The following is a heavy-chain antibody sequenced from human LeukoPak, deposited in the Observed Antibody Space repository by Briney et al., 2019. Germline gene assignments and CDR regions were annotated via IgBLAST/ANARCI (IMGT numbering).Heavy chain of an antibody. Sequence: GWSLRLSCVASRLTFSEHYMTWIRQAPGKGLEFLSYISVGGDSTYYPVSVKGRFTISNDNTKNLLYLQMNSLRAEDTAIYYCVRTALHFEYWGRGTLVTVSS. CDR3: VRTALHFEY. CDR2: ISVGGDST. V-gene: IGHV3-11*01. J-gene: IGHJ4*02. CDR1: RLTFSEHY.